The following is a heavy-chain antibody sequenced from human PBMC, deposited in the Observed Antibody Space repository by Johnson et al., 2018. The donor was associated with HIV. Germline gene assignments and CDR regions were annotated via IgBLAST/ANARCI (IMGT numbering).Heavy chain of an antibody. D-gene: IGHD3-3*01. Sequence: VHLVESGGGVVQPGRSLRLSCAASGFTFSSYGMHWVRQAPGKGLEWVAVIWYDGSNKYYADSVKGRFTISRDNSKNTLYLQMNSLRAEDTAVYYCAKALGGYAFDIWGQGTMVTVSS. CDR1: GFTFSSYG. J-gene: IGHJ3*02. V-gene: IGHV3-33*06. CDR3: AKALGGYAFDI. CDR2: IWYDGSNK.